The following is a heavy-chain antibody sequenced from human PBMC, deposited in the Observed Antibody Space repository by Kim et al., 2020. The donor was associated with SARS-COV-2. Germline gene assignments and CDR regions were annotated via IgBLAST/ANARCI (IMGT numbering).Heavy chain of an antibody. Sequence: TKCNPSLNKRLTMSLDTSRDQFSLRLSAVTAPDTAIYYCARGGWSLDFWGQGILVTVSS. D-gene: IGHD2-15*01. J-gene: IGHJ4*02. V-gene: IGHV4-4*07. CDR3: ARGGWSLDF. CDR2: T.